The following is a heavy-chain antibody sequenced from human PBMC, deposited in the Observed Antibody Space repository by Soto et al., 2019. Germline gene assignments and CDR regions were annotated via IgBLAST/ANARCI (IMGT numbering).Heavy chain of an antibody. Sequence: ASVKVSCKASGYTFTSYAMHWVRQAPGQRLEWMGWINAGNGNTKYSQKIQGRVTITRDTSASTAYMELSSLRSEDTAVYYCARDYDFCSGYYWFDPWGQGTLVTVSS. CDR2: INAGNGNT. J-gene: IGHJ5*02. D-gene: IGHD3-3*01. CDR3: ARDYDFCSGYYWFDP. CDR1: GYTFTSYA. V-gene: IGHV1-3*01.